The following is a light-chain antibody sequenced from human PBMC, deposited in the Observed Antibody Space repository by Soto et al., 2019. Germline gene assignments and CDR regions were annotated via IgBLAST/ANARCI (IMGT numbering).Light chain of an antibody. V-gene: IGKV1-33*01. Sequence: SQRTQYPYSLSASVGDRVTITFQASQDISNYLNWYQQKPGKAPKLLIYDASNLETGVPSRFSGSGSGTDFTFTISSLQPEDIATYYCQQYDNLPLTFGGGTKADIK. CDR2: DAS. CDR3: QQYDNLPLT. J-gene: IGKJ4*01. CDR1: QDISNY.